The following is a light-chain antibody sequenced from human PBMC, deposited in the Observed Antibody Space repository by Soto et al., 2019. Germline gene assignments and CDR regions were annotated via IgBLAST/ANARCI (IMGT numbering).Light chain of an antibody. Sequence: QSVLTQPASVSGSPGQSITISCTGTSSDVGDYNYVSWYQQHPGKAPKLMIFEVSNRPSGVSNRFSGSKSGNTASLTISGLQAEDEADYYCCSYAGTGTDDYVFGSGTKVTVL. CDR1: SSDVGDYNY. V-gene: IGLV2-14*01. CDR3: CSYAGTGTDDYV. J-gene: IGLJ1*01. CDR2: EVS.